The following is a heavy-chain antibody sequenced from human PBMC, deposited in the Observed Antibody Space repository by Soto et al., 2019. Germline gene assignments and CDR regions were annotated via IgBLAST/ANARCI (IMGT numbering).Heavy chain of an antibody. CDR1: GYTFTGYY. J-gene: IGHJ3*02. V-gene: IGHV1-2*04. CDR3: VAYMVRGAGGDAFDI. D-gene: IGHD3-10*01. Sequence: GASVKVSCKASGYTFTGYYMHWVRQAPGQGLEWMGWINPNSGGTNYAQKFQGWVTMTRDTSISTAYMELSRLRSDDTAVYYCVAYMVRGAGGDAFDIWGQGTMVTVSS. CDR2: INPNSGGT.